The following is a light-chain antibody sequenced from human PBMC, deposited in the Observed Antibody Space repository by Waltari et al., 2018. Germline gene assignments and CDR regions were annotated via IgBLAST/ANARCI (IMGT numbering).Light chain of an antibody. CDR1: SNDVGGYHS. Sequence: QSALTQPASVSGSPGQSVTIFCAGTSNDVGGYHSVSWYQEHPGQAPRVIIYDFSDRPSGVSDRFSGSKSGNTASLTISGLQAEDEADYYCSSQSSNDVVLFGGGTKLTVL. J-gene: IGLJ2*01. V-gene: IGLV2-14*01. CDR2: DFS. CDR3: SSQSSNDVVL.